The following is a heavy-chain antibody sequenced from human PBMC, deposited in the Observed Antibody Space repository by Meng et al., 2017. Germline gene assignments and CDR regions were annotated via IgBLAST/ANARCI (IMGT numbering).Heavy chain of an antibody. CDR2: ISYDGNYK. CDR3: ARCSSGWYDDAFDI. J-gene: IGHJ3*02. CDR1: GFTFSSHA. D-gene: IGHD6-19*01. V-gene: IGHV3-30*10. Sequence: GESLKISCAASGFTFSSHAMHWVRQAPGQGLEWVALISYDGNYKDYTDSVKGRFTISRDNSKNTLCLQMNSLRVEDTAVYYCARCSSGWYDDAFDIWGQGTMVTVSS.